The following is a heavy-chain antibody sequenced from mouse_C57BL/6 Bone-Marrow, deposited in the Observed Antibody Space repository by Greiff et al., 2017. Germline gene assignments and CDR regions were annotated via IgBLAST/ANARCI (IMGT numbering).Heavy chain of an antibody. Sequence: QVHVKQSGAELARPGASVKLSCKASGYTFTSYGISWVKQRTGQGLEWIGEIYPRSGNTYYNEKFKGKATLTADKSSSTAYMELRSLTSEDSAVYFCASRRMDYWGQGTSVTVSS. V-gene: IGHV1-81*01. CDR2: IYPRSGNT. CDR3: ASRRMDY. CDR1: GYTFTSYG. J-gene: IGHJ4*01.